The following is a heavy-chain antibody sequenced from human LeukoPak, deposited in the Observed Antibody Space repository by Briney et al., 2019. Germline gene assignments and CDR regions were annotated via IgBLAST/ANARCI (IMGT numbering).Heavy chain of an antibody. Sequence: SETLSLTCAVYGGSFSGYYWSWIRQPPGKGLEWIGEINHSGSTNYNPSLKSRVTISVDTSKNQFSLKLSSVTAADTAVYYCAPSLRNIAADGTRWFDPWGQGTLVTVSS. CDR2: INHSGST. V-gene: IGHV4-34*01. D-gene: IGHD6-13*01. CDR1: GGSFSGYY. J-gene: IGHJ5*02. CDR3: APSLRNIAADGTRWFDP.